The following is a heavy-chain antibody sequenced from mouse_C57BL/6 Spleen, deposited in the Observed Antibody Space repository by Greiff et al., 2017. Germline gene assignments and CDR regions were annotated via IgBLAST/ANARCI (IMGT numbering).Heavy chain of an antibody. CDR1: GFTFCHFW. Sequence: EVQLVESGGGLVQPGGSMKLSCVASGFTFCHFWMNWVRQSPEKGLEWVAQIRLKSDNYATHYAESVKGRFTISRDGSKSSGYLQLYNLRAEYTGIYYCTRDGYFDYWGQGTTLTGSS. D-gene: IGHD2-3*01. CDR2: IRLKSDNYAT. CDR3: TRDGYFDY. J-gene: IGHJ2*01. V-gene: IGHV6-3*01.